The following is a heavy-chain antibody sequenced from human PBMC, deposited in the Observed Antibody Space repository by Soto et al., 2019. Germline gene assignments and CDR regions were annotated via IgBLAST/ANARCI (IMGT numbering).Heavy chain of an antibody. CDR2: ISSSSSTI. V-gene: IGHV3-48*01. CDR1: GFTFSSYS. CDR3: SWQSRPNHDVCNV. J-gene: IGHJ3*01. Sequence: PGGSLRLSCAASGFTFSSYSMNWVRQAPGKGLEWVSYISSSSSTIYYADSVKGRFTISRDNAKNSLYLQMNGLKTEDTGMYYSSWQSRPNHDVCNVWGQGTMVTVSS. D-gene: IGHD2-2*01.